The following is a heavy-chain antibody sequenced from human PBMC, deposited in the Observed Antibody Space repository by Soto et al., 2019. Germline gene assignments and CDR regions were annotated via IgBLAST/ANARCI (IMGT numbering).Heavy chain of an antibody. D-gene: IGHD3-9*01. V-gene: IGHV3-33*01. CDR1: GFTFSSYG. CDR3: ARDGRKNYDILTGYYYYYGMDA. Sequence: GGSLRLSCAASGFTFSSYGMHWVRQAPGKGLEWVAVIWYDGSNKYYADSVKGRFTISRDNSKNTLYLQMNSLRAEDTAVYYCARDGRKNYDILTGYYYYYGMDAWGQGTTVTVSS. CDR2: IWYDGSNK. J-gene: IGHJ6*02.